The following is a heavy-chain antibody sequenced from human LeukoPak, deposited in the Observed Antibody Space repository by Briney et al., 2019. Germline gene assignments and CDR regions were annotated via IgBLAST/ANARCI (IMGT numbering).Heavy chain of an antibody. J-gene: IGHJ4*02. V-gene: IGHV3-30*02. D-gene: IGHD2-8*02. CDR1: GFTFSSFG. CDR2: IGYTGTDT. Sequence: GGSLRLSCAASGFTFSSFGMHWVRQAPGEGLEWVEYIGYTGTDTYYADSVKGRFTISRDNSKNTVHLQVNSLRAADTALYSCARDLTERKYYIAYWGQGTLVTVSS. CDR3: ARDLTERKYYIAY.